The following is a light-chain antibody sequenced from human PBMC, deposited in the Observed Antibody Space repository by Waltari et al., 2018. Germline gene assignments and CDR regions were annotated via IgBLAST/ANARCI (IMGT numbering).Light chain of an antibody. CDR3: QQLSAYPYT. V-gene: IGKV1-9*01. CDR1: QGIRSS. Sequence: DIHLTQSPSFLSASVGDRVTITCRASQGIRSSLAWYQQKPEKAPKLLISAASTLQSGVPSRISGGGSGTEFTLTITSLQPEDFATYYCQQLSAYPYTFGQGTRQEIK. J-gene: IGKJ2*01. CDR2: AAS.